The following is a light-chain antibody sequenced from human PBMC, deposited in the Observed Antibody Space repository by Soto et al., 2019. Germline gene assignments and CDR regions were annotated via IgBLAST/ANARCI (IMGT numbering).Light chain of an antibody. CDR3: QQYNDWRT. J-gene: IGKJ1*01. V-gene: IGKV3-15*01. CDR1: QSVGSS. Sequence: EIVMPQSPATLSVTPGDRATLSCRASQSVGSSLAWYQQKPGQAPSLLIYDASTRATGIPARFSGSGSGTEFTLTISSLQSEDFAVYYCQQYNDWRTFGQGTKVDIK. CDR2: DAS.